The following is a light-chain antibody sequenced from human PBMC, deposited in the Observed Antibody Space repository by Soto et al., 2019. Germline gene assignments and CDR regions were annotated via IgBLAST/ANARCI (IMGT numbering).Light chain of an antibody. CDR1: QTISRDD. J-gene: IGKJ3*01. CDR3: YQYYNSPHT. Sequence: EVGLTQSTGTLTLSPGETATLSCRPSQTISRDDLAWYQQRPGQAPRLLVSATSRRATGTPDRFYGYGSGTDFTLTISSLEPEDFGVYYCYQYYNSPHTVGPGTKVDIK. CDR2: ATS. V-gene: IGKV3-20*01.